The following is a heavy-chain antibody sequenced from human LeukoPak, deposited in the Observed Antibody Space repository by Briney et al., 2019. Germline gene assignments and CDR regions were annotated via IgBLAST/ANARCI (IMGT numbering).Heavy chain of an antibody. V-gene: IGHV3-30*04. CDR3: ARDRVALYSSSSMHAFDI. Sequence: GGSLRLSCAASGFTFSSYAMHWVRQAPGKGLEWVAVISYDGSNKHYADSVKGRFTISRDNSKNTLYLQMNSLRAEDTAVYYCARDRVALYSSSSMHAFDIWGQGTMVTVSS. D-gene: IGHD6-6*01. CDR2: ISYDGSNK. J-gene: IGHJ3*02. CDR1: GFTFSSYA.